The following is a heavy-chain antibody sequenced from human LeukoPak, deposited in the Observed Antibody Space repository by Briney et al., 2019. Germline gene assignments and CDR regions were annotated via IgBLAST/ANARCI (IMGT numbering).Heavy chain of an antibody. CDR1: GYTFTSYA. CDR2: INAGNGNT. V-gene: IGHV1-3*01. CDR3: ARGSTVVRGYYFDY. J-gene: IGHJ4*02. D-gene: IGHD4-23*01. Sequence: ASVKVSCKASGYTFTSYAMHWVRQAPGQRLEWMGWINAGNGNTKYSQKFQGRVTITRDTSAGTAYMELSSLRFEDTAVYYCARGSTVVRGYYFDYWGQGTLVAVSS.